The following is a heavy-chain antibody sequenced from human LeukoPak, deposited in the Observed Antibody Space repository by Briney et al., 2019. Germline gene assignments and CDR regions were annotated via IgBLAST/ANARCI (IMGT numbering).Heavy chain of an antibody. J-gene: IGHJ4*02. CDR2: INHSGST. D-gene: IGHD6-13*01. CDR1: GGSFSGYY. V-gene: IGHV4-34*01. CDR3: ARAFYSNSWYHKEDFFDY. Sequence: SETLSLTCAVYGGSFSGYYWSWIRQPPGKGLEWIGEINHSGSTNYNPSLKSRVTISVDTSKNQFSLKLSSVTAADTAVYYCARAFYSNSWYHKEDFFDYWGQGTPVTVSS.